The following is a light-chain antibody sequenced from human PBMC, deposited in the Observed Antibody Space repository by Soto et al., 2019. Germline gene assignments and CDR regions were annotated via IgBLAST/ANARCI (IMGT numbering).Light chain of an antibody. CDR2: DVN. V-gene: IGLV2-14*03. J-gene: IGLJ2*01. CDR3: SSYTSSSALIL. CDR1: SSDVDGYNY. Sequence: QSVLTQPASVSASPGQSITISCTGTSSDVDGYNYVSWYQQHPGNAPKHMIYDVNSRPSGVSDRFSGSKSGNTASLTISGLQAEDEADYYCSSYTSSSALILFGGGTKVTVL.